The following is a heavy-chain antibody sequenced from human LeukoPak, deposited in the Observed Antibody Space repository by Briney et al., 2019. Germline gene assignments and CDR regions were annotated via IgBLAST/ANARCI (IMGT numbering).Heavy chain of an antibody. D-gene: IGHD2-15*01. Sequence: ASVKVSCKASGYTFTSYGISWVRQAPGQGLEWMGWISAYNGNTNYAQKLQGRVTMTTDTSTSTAYTELRSLRSDDPAVYYCARGIGYWSGGSCSEYWGQGTLVTVSS. V-gene: IGHV1-18*01. CDR2: ISAYNGNT. J-gene: IGHJ4*02. CDR3: ARGIGYWSGGSCSEY. CDR1: GYTFTSYG.